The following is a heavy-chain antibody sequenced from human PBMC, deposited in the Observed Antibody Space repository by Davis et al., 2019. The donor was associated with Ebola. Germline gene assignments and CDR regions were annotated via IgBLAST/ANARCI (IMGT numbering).Heavy chain of an antibody. CDR1: GFTFSSYS. J-gene: IGHJ6*02. D-gene: IGHD6-13*01. CDR3: ARRDSSSWYGYYYGMDV. Sequence: GESLKISCAASGFTFSSYSMNWVRQAPGKGLEWVSSISSSSSYIYYADSVKGRFTISRDNAKNSLYLQMNSLRDEDTAVYYCARRDSSSWYGYYYGMDVWGQGTTVTVSS. V-gene: IGHV3-21*01. CDR2: ISSSSSYI.